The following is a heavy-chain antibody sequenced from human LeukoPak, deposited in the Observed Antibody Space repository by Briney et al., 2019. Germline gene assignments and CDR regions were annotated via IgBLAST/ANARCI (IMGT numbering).Heavy chain of an antibody. CDR3: ARHRGVATFDY. J-gene: IGHJ4*02. Sequence: GESLSISCQGSGYSFTSYWISWVRQMPGKGLEWMGKIDPRDSYTNYSPSFQGHVTISADKSINTAYLQWSSLKASDTAMYYCARHRGVATFDYWGQGILVTVSS. CDR1: GYSFTSYW. CDR2: IDPRDSYT. D-gene: IGHD3-3*01. V-gene: IGHV5-10-1*01.